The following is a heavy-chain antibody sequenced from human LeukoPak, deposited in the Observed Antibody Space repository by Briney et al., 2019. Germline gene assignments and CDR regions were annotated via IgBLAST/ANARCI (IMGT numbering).Heavy chain of an antibody. CDR2: INADNGDT. Sequence: ASVKVSCKASGYTFTSYAVHWVRQAPGQRLEWMGWINADNGDTKYSQKFQGRVTITRDTSASTAYMELSSLRSEDTAVYYCARDGPTIGIYYGMDVWGQGTTVTVSS. D-gene: IGHD5-12*01. CDR1: GYTFTSYA. V-gene: IGHV1-3*01. J-gene: IGHJ6*02. CDR3: ARDGPTIGIYYGMDV.